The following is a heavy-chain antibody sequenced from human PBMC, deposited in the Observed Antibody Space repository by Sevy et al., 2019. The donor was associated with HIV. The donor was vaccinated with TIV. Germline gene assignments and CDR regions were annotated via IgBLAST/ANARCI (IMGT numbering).Heavy chain of an antibody. D-gene: IGHD2-2*01. CDR2: ISSSGSTI. Sequence: GGSLRLSCAASGFTFSDYYMSWIRQAPGKGLEWVSYISSSGSTIYYADSVKGRFTISRDNAKNSLYLQMNSLRAEDTAVYYCARDYCISTSCYAKTRDTAMESDYWGQGTLVTVSS. CDR1: GFTFSDYY. CDR3: ARDYCISTSCYAKTRDTAMESDY. J-gene: IGHJ4*02. V-gene: IGHV3-11*01.